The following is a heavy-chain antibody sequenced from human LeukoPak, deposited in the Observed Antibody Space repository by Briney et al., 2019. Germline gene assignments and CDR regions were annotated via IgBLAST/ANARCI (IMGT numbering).Heavy chain of an antibody. J-gene: IGHJ4*02. D-gene: IGHD3-10*01. CDR2: IRSTANGYAT. V-gene: IGHV3-73*01. CDR1: GYALSTNY. Sequence: GGSLRLSCAASGYALSTNYMTWVRQASGKGLEWVGRIRSTANGYATAYAASVKGRFTISRDDSKNTAYLQMDSLKTEDTAVYYCTGNYYGSGSYADFDYWGQGTLVTVSS. CDR3: TGNYYGSGSYADFDY.